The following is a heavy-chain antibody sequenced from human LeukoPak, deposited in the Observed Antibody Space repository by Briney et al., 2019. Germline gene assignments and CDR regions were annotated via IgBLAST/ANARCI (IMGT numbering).Heavy chain of an antibody. CDR2: IYYSGST. V-gene: IGHV4-59*01. Sequence: SETWSLTCTVSGGSISSYYWSWLRQPPGKGLEWIGYIYYSGSTNYNPSLKSRVTISVDTSKNQFSLKLCSVTAADTAVYYCARELAAAAGLDYWGQGTLVTVSS. D-gene: IGHD6-13*01. J-gene: IGHJ4*02. CDR1: GGSISSYY. CDR3: ARELAAAAGLDY.